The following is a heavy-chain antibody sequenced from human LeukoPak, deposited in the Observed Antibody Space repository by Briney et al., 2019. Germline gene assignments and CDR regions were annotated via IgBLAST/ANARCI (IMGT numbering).Heavy chain of an antibody. CDR3: AKTAGIAAAADFDY. CDR1: GFTFSNYG. V-gene: IGHV3-23*01. CDR2: ISGSGDST. D-gene: IGHD6-13*01. J-gene: IGHJ4*02. Sequence: GGTLRLSCAASGFTFSNYGMSWVRQAPGKGLEWVSSISGSGDSTYYADSVKGRFTISRDNSKNTLYLQMNSLRAEDTAVYYCAKTAGIAAAADFDYWGQGTLVTVSS.